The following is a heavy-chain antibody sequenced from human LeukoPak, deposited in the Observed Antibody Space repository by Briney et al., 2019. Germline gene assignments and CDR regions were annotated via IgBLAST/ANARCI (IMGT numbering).Heavy chain of an antibody. Sequence: GSLRLSCAASGFTVSSNYMSWVRQAPGKGLEWVSVIYSGGSTYYADSVKGRFTISRDNSKNTLYLQMNSLRAEDTAVYYCARAILDPIAAAGTLDYWGQGTLVTVSS. J-gene: IGHJ4*02. CDR2: IYSGGST. V-gene: IGHV3-53*01. D-gene: IGHD6-13*01. CDR3: ARAILDPIAAAGTLDY. CDR1: GFTVSSNY.